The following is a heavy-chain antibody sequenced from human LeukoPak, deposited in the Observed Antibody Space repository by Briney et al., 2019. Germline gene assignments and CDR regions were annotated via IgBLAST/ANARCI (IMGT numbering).Heavy chain of an antibody. CDR2: INHSGST. CDR3: ARVKVAGYYDSSGYLDY. J-gene: IGHJ4*02. CDR1: GGSFSGYY. Sequence: SETLSLTCAVYGGSFSGYYWSWIRQPPRKGLEWIGEINHSGSTNYNPSLKSRVTISVDTSKNQFSLKLSSVTAADTAVYYCARVKVAGYYDSSGYLDYWGQGTLVTVSS. V-gene: IGHV4-34*01. D-gene: IGHD3-22*01.